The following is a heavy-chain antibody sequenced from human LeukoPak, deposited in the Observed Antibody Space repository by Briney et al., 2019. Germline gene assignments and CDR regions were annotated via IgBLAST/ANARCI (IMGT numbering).Heavy chain of an antibody. CDR1: GYTFTSYG. CDR2: ISAYNGNT. V-gene: IGHV1-18*01. CDR3: ARVPEDCSGGSCYSYAFDI. J-gene: IGHJ3*02. Sequence: GASVKVSCKASGYTFTSYGISWVRQAPGQGLEWMGWISAYNGNTNYAQKLQGRVTMTTDTSTSTAYMELRSLRSDDTAVYYCARVPEDCSGGSCYSYAFDIWGQGTMVTVSS. D-gene: IGHD2-15*01.